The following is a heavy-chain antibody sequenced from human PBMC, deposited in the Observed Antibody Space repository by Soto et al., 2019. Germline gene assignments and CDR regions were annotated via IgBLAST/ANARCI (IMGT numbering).Heavy chain of an antibody. V-gene: IGHV4-31*03. CDR2: IYVTGAV. CDR1: GAALNSGNYY. Sequence: SETLSLTCRVSGAALNSGNYYWSWIRQVPGKGLEWIGHIYVTGAVDYNPSLRDRITISQDTSERQFSLNLRLVTAADTAVYYCARLRIATNNYKWFDPWGQGTLVTVSS. CDR3: ARLRIATNNYKWFDP. D-gene: IGHD2-21*01. J-gene: IGHJ5*02.